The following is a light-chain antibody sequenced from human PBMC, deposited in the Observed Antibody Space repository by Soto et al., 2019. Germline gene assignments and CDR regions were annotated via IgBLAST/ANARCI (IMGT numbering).Light chain of an antibody. J-gene: IGKJ1*01. CDR2: AAS. Sequence: DIQMTQSPSSLSASIGDSVTITCRASQSITSYLNWHQQKPGKAPKLLIYAASSLQSGVPSRFSGSGSGTDFTLTISSLQPEDFATYYCQQSYSTPWTFGQGTKVEIK. V-gene: IGKV1-39*01. CDR1: QSITSY. CDR3: QQSYSTPWT.